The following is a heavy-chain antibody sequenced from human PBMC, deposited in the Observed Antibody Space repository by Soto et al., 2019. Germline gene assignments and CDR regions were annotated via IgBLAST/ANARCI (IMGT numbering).Heavy chain of an antibody. Sequence: EVQLLESGGGLVQPGGSLRLSCAASGFTFSSYAMSWVRQAPGKGLEWVSAISGSGGSTYYADSVKGRFTISRDNSKNTLYLQMNSLRAEDTAVYYCAKTESYYGSGRRFDYWGQGTLLTVFS. CDR1: GFTFSSYA. CDR3: AKTESYYGSGRRFDY. V-gene: IGHV3-23*01. J-gene: IGHJ4*02. CDR2: ISGSGGST. D-gene: IGHD3-10*01.